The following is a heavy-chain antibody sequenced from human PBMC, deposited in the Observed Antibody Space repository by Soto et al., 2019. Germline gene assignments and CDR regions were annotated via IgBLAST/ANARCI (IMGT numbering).Heavy chain of an antibody. CDR1: GFTFSSYW. Sequence: AGGSLRLSCAASGFTFSSYWMSWVRQAPGKGLEWVANIKQDGSEKYYVDSVKGRFTISRDNAKNSLYLQMNSLRAEDTAVYYCARARSDSSGYYYYYYGMDVWGQGTTVTVSS. CDR2: IKQDGSEK. V-gene: IGHV3-7*01. D-gene: IGHD3-22*01. CDR3: ARARSDSSGYYYYYYGMDV. J-gene: IGHJ6*02.